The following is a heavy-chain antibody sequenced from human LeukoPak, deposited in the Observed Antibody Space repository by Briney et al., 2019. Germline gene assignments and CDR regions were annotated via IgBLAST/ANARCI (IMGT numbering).Heavy chain of an antibody. CDR2: INHSGST. Sequence: SETLSLTCAVYGGSFSGYYWSWIRQPPGKGLEWIGEINHSGSTNYNPSLKSRVTISVDTSKSQFSLKLSSVTAADTAVYYCARGLAQKPSIKFDYWGQGTLVTVSS. CDR1: GGSFSGYY. CDR3: ARGLAQKPSIKFDY. D-gene: IGHD1-14*01. J-gene: IGHJ4*02. V-gene: IGHV4-34*01.